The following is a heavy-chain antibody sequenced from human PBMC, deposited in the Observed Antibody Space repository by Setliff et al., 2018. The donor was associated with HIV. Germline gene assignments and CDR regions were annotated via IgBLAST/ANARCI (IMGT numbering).Heavy chain of an antibody. CDR3: TRPQYIYDNSGSDN. CDR2: IKTEAEGYAT. Sequence: GGSLRLSCGASGFTFSGSPMHWVRQASGKGLEWVGRIKTEAEGYATAYAASVKGRFTISRDDSKNTAYLQMNSLKTEDTAIYYCTRPQYIYDNSGSDNWGQGALVTVSS. J-gene: IGHJ4*02. V-gene: IGHV3-73*01. D-gene: IGHD3-22*01. CDR1: GFTFSGSP.